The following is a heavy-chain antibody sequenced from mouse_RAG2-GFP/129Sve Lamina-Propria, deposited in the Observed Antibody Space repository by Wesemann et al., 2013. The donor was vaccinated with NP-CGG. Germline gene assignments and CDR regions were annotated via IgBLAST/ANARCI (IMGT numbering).Heavy chain of an antibody. CDR1: GYTFTSYW. CDR2: IYPGSGST. CDR3: ARERLRRGWFAY. Sequence: QVQLQQSGAELAKPGASVKLSCKASGYTFTSYWITWVKQRPGQGLEWIGDIYPGSGSTNYNEKFKSKATLTVDTSSSTAYMQLSSLTSEDSAVYYCARERLRRGWFAYWGQGTLVTVSA. V-gene: IGHV1-55*01. D-gene: IGHD2-4*01. J-gene: IGHJ3*01.